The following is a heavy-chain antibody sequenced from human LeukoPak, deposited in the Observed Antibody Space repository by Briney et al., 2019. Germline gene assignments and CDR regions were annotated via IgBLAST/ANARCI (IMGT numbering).Heavy chain of an antibody. CDR3: ARALPREGIDY. CDR2: ISSSSSYI. V-gene: IGHV3-21*01. Sequence: GGSLRLSCAASGVTFSSYSMNWVRQAPGKGLEWVSSISSSSSYIYYADSVKGRFTISRDNAKNSLYLQMNSLRAEDTAVYYSARALPREGIDYWGQGTLVTVSS. D-gene: IGHD3-10*01. CDR1: GVTFSSYS. J-gene: IGHJ4*02.